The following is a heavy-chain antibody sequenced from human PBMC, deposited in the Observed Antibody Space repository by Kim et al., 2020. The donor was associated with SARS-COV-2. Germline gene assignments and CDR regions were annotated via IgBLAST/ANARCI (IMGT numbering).Heavy chain of an antibody. V-gene: IGHV3-21*01. J-gene: IGHJ6*03. D-gene: IGHD3-3*01. Sequence: GGSLRLSCAASGFTFSSYSMNWVRQAPGKGLEWVSSISSSSSYIYYADSVKGRFTISRDNAKNSLYLQMNSLRAENTAVYYCAREYYDFWSGPRLYYYYYYMDVWGKGTTVTVSS. CDR1: GFTFSSYS. CDR2: ISSSSSYI. CDR3: AREYYDFWSGPRLYYYYYYMDV.